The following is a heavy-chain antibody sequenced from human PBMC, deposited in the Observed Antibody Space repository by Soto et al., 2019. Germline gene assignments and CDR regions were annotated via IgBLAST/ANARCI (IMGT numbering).Heavy chain of an antibody. CDR1: GFSFSSYS. CDR3: VRDSGWAFDI. V-gene: IGHV3-48*02. D-gene: IGHD6-19*01. CDR2: LSSSKTYI. J-gene: IGHJ3*02. Sequence: EVQLVESGGDLVQPGQSLRLSCAASGFSFSSYSMNWVRQAPGKGLEWISYLSSSKTYIWYADSVKGRFTISRGNAKNSLSLQMNSLRDEDTAVYYCVRDSGWAFDIWGLGTMVTVSS.